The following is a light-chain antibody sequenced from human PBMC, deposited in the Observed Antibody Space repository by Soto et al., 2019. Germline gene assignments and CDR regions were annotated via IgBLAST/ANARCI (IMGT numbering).Light chain of an antibody. CDR1: NIGSKN. CDR2: RDD. CDR3: QVWDSSIVL. J-gene: IGLJ2*01. V-gene: IGLV3-9*01. Sequence: SYELTQPLSVSVALGQTARITCGGNNIGSKNVHWYQQKPGQAPVLVIYRDDSRPSGIPERFSGSNSGNTATLTISRAQAGDEADYYCQVWDSSIVLFGGGTKLTVL.